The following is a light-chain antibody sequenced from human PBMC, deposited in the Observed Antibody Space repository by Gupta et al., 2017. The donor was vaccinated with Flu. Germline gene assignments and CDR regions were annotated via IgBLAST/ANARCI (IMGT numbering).Light chain of an antibody. CDR1: QSISSF. V-gene: IGKV1-39*01. CDR3: QQSDSTPLT. Sequence: DIQMTQSPASLSASLGDRTTITCRSSQSISSFVTWYQQKPGKAPNALIYCSGSGLRGVSSRFSGRKSGRDFTLTISSLQPDDSAVYYCQQSDSTPLTFGGGTNVEI. J-gene: IGKJ4*01. CDR2: CSG.